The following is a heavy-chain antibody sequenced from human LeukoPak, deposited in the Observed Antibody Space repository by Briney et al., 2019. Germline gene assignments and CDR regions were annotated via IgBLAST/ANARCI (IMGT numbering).Heavy chain of an antibody. CDR2: INPNSGDT. CDR3: AKATAGLDY. J-gene: IGHJ4*02. D-gene: IGHD6-13*01. V-gene: IGHV1-2*02. CDR1: GYTFTGYY. Sequence: GASVKVSCKASGYTFTGYYLHWVRQAPGQGLEWMGWINPNSGDTNFAQKFQGRVTMTRDTSISTAYMELSRLRSDDAAVYYCAKATAGLDYWGQGTLVTVSS.